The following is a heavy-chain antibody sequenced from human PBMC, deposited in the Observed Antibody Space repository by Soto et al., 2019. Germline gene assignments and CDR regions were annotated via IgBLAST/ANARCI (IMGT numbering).Heavy chain of an antibody. Sequence: ASVEVSCKASRYTFTNFYIHWLLQAPGQGLEWMGIINPSGGSTTYPQKFQGRVTMTRDTSTSTVHMELITLRSEDTAVYYCARPQVGRPLDVWGPGTTVTVSS. J-gene: IGHJ6*02. CDR2: INPSGGST. CDR3: ARPQVGRPLDV. CDR1: RYTFTNFY. D-gene: IGHD1-26*01. V-gene: IGHV1-46*01.